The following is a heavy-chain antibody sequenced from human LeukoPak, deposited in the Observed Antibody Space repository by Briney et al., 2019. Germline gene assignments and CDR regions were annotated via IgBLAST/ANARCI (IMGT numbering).Heavy chain of an antibody. V-gene: IGHV3-30-3*01. J-gene: IGHJ4*02. Sequence: PGGSLRLSCAASGFTFSSYAMHWVRQAPGKGLEWVAVISYDGSSKYYADSVKGRFTISRDNSKNTLYLQMNSLRVEDTAVYYCARDSDRGVLRFLEWFNDLDYWGQGTLVTVSS. CDR1: GFTFSSYA. CDR3: ARDSDRGVLRFLEWFNDLDY. CDR2: ISYDGSSK. D-gene: IGHD3-3*01.